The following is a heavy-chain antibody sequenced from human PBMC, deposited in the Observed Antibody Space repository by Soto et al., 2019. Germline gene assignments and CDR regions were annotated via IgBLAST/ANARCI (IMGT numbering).Heavy chain of an antibody. D-gene: IGHD3-3*01. V-gene: IGHV1-3*01. CDR1: GYTFTSYA. Sequence: ASVKVSCKASGYTFTSYAMRWVRRAPGQRLEWMGWINAGNGNTKYSQKFQGRVTITRDTSASTAYMELSSLRSEDTAVYYCARGPYYDFWSGSNLFDYWGQGTLVTVAS. CDR3: ARGPYYDFWSGSNLFDY. CDR2: INAGNGNT. J-gene: IGHJ4*02.